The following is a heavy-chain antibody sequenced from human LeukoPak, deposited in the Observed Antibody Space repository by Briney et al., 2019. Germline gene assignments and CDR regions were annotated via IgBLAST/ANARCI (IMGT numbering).Heavy chain of an antibody. Sequence: SETLSLTCAVYGGSFSGYYWSWIRQPPGKGLEWIGEINHSGSTNYNPSLKSRVTISVDTSKNQFSLKLSSVPAADTAVYYCATHTRYSSGWHTNYYYMDVWGKGTTVTVSS. D-gene: IGHD6-19*01. CDR2: INHSGST. CDR3: ATHTRYSSGWHTNYYYMDV. V-gene: IGHV4-34*01. J-gene: IGHJ6*03. CDR1: GGSFSGYY.